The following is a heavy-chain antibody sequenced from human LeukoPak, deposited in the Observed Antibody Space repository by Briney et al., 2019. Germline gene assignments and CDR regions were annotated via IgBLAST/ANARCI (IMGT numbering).Heavy chain of an antibody. CDR2: IGTAGDT. V-gene: IGHV3-13*01. CDR1: GFTFSSYD. Sequence: PGGSLRLSCAAPGFTFSSYDMHWVRQATGKGLEWVSAIGTAGDTYYPGSVKGRFTISRENAKNYLYLQMNSLRAGDTAVYYSAKGILTGDGGGYWGQGTLVTVSS. D-gene: IGHD7-27*01. J-gene: IGHJ4*02. CDR3: AKGILTGDGGGY.